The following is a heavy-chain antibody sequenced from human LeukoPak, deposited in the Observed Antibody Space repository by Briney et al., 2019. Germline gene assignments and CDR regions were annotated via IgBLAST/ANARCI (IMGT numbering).Heavy chain of an antibody. CDR3: ARDLGSYDSDVYRPY. V-gene: IGHV1-18*04. CDR2: ISPYNGNT. D-gene: IGHD3-22*01. J-gene: IGHJ4*02. Sequence: GASVKVPCKASGYTFISYGISWVRQAPGQGLEWMGWISPYNGNTNYAQKLQGRVTMTTDTSTSTAYMELRSLRSDDTAVYYCARDLGSYDSDVYRPYGGQGPLVTVSS. CDR1: GYTFISYG.